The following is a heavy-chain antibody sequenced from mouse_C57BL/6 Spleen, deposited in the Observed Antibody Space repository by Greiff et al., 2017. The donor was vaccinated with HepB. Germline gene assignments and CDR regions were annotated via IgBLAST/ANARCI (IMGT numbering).Heavy chain of an antibody. V-gene: IGHV5-17*01. CDR3: ATPSYDDDWFAY. J-gene: IGHJ3*01. CDR1: GFTFSDYG. Sequence: EVQLVESGGGLVKPGGSLKLSCAASGFTFSDYGMHWVRQAPEKGLEWVAYISSGSSTIYYADTVKGRFTISRDNDKNTLFLQMTSLRSEDTALYYCATPSYDDDWFAYWGQGTLVTVSS. CDR2: ISSGSSTI. D-gene: IGHD2-4*01.